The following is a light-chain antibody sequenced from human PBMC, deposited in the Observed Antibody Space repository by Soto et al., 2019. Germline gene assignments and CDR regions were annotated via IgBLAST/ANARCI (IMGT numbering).Light chain of an antibody. CDR2: HAS. J-gene: IGKJ1*01. CDR3: QQTLSSTPT. V-gene: IGKV1-5*01. CDR1: QSISNW. Sequence: DIQMTQSPSTLPASVGDRVTITWRASQSISNWLDWYQQKTGTAPKLLIYHASTLESGVPSRLSGSGYGTELTITISSMQNEDFETYYCQQTLSSTPTFGQGTKVDIK.